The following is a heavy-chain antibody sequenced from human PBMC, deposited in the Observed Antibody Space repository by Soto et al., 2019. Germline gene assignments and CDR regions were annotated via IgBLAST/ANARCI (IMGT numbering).Heavy chain of an antibody. J-gene: IGHJ4*02. CDR3: ARVESSDGLGPYYFDD. V-gene: IGHV3-11*01. CDR2: ISSGDTTV. D-gene: IGHD5-18*01. Sequence: KRGGSLRLSCAASGFTFSDYHMSWIRQAPGKGLEWLSFISSGDTTVYYADSVKGRFTISRENTKASLYLQMNSLRAEDTAVYYCARVESSDGLGPYYFDDWGQGTLVTVSS. CDR1: GFTFSDYH.